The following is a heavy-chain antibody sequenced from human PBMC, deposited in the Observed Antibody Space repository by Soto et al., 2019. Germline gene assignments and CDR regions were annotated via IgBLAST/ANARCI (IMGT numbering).Heavy chain of an antibody. CDR1: GYTFTSYD. V-gene: IGHV1-8*01. CDR2: MNPNSGNT. D-gene: IGHD1-7*01. J-gene: IGHJ6*03. CDR3: ATGKTGTNYYYYYYMDV. Sequence: GASVKVSCKASGYTFTSYDINWVRQATGQGLEWMGWMNPNSGNTGYAQKFQGRVTMTRNTSISTAYMELSSLRSEDTAVYYCATGKTGTNYYYYYYMDVWRKGTTVTVS.